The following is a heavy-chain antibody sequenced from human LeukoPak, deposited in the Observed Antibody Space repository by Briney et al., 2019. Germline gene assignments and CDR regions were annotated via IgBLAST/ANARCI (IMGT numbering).Heavy chain of an antibody. CDR1: GGSISSYY. D-gene: IGHD3-10*01. CDR2: IYYSGST. J-gene: IGHJ4*02. Sequence: PSETLSLTCTVSGGSISSYYWSWIRQPPGKGLEWIGYIYYSGSTNYNPSLKSRVTISVDTSKNQFSLKLSSVTAADTAVYYCAKYYYGSSKTFDYWGQGTLVTVSS. V-gene: IGHV4-59*01. CDR3: AKYYYGSSKTFDY.